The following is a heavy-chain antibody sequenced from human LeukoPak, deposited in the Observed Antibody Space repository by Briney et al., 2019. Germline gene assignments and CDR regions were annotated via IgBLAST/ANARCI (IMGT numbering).Heavy chain of an antibody. CDR1: GGTFSSYA. D-gene: IGHD2-15*01. CDR3: ALRVPLYCSGGSCYNFQH. J-gene: IGHJ1*01. Sequence: SVKVSCKASGGTFSSYAISWVRQAPGQGLEWMGGIIPIFGTANYAQKFQGRVTITTDESTSTAYMELSSLRSEDTAVYYCALRVPLYCSGGSCYNFQHWGQGTLVTVSS. V-gene: IGHV1-69*05. CDR2: IIPIFGTA.